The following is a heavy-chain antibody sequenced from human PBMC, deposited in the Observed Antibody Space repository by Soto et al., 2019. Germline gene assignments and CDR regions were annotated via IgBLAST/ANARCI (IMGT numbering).Heavy chain of an antibody. V-gene: IGHV3-15*01. CDR1: GLTFTNAW. D-gene: IGHD4-17*01. J-gene: IGHJ4*02. CDR3: TKDPGDYEEF. Sequence: PGGSLRLSCAASGLTFTNAWMIWFRQAPGKGLEWIGHIKNKKDGGTTDYAAPVKGRFTISRDDSRNTLYLQMNSLRTEDTAMYYCTKDPGDYEEFWGQGTQVTVSS. CDR2: IKNKKDGGTT.